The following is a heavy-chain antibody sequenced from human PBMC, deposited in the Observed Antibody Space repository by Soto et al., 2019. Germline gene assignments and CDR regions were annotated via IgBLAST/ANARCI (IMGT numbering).Heavy chain of an antibody. V-gene: IGHV4-59*01. CDR2: IYYSGST. CDR3: ARCGRGSTICYEWFDP. J-gene: IGHJ5*02. CDR1: GGSISSYY. D-gene: IGHD2-2*01. Sequence: SETLSLTCTVSGGSISSYYWSWIRQPPGKGLEWIGYIYYSGSTNYNPSLKSRVTISVDTSKNQFSLKLSSVTAADTAVYYCARCGRGSTICYEWFDPWGQGTLVTVSS.